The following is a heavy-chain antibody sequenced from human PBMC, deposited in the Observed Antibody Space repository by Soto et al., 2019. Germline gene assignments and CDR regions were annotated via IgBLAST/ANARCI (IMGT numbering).Heavy chain of an antibody. Sequence: GEPRRPSFSPPGFTFKNFPFPGFRQPPGKGLEYVSSINGNGGATHYADSVKGRFTISRDNSKNILFLRMSSLRPEDTALYYCVKDYGRNWNYVFDFWGQGTLVTVSS. J-gene: IGHJ4*02. V-gene: IGHV3-64D*08. D-gene: IGHD1-7*01. CDR2: INGNGGAT. CDR3: VKDYGRNWNYVFDF. CDR1: GFTFKNFP.